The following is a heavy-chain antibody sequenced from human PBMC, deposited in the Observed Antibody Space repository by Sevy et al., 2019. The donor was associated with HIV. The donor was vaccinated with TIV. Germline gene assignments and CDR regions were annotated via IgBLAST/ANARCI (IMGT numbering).Heavy chain of an antibody. Sequence: GGSLRLSCAASGFIFSNYNMHWVRQAPGKGLQWVSCISSSSNDIYYADSLKGRFTISRDNAKNSLYLQKNSLRAEDTAVYYCARKMELLVPDYWGQGTLVTVSS. CDR3: ARKMELLVPDY. J-gene: IGHJ4*02. V-gene: IGHV3-21*01. CDR1: GFIFSNYN. D-gene: IGHD1-7*01. CDR2: ISSSSNDI.